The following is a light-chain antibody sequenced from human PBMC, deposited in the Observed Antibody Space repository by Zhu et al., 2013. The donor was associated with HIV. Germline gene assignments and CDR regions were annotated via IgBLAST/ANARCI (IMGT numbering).Light chain of an antibody. CDR3: QQYGDSPWT. CDR2: ATS. Sequence: EIVLTQSPGALSLSPGERATLSCRTSQSISSTHLAWYQQKPGQAPRLLIFATSRRSTGIPDRFSGSGSGTDFTLTLSRVEAEDFAVYFCQQYGDSPWTFGQGTRV. J-gene: IGKJ1*01. CDR1: QSISSTH. V-gene: IGKV3-20*01.